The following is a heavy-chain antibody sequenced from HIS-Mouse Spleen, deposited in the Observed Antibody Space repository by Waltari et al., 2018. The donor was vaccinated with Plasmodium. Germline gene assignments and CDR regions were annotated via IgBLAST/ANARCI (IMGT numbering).Heavy chain of an antibody. J-gene: IGHJ4*02. CDR1: GGSIRSSSYY. CDR2: IYYSGST. CDR3: ARDRITGTSYFDY. V-gene: IGHV4-39*07. D-gene: IGHD1-7*01. Sequence: QLQLQESGPGLVKPSETLSLPCTVSGGSIRSSSYYWGWVRQPPGKGLEWIGSIYYSGSTYYNPSLKSRVTISVDTSKNQFSLKLSSVTAADTAVYYCARDRITGTSYFDYWGQGTLVTVSS.